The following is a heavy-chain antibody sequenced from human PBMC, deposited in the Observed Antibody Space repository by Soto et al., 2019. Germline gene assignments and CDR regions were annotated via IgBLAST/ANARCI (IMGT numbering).Heavy chain of an antibody. CDR2: ISAYNGNT. CDR3: ARDRGVAPPVAGNTHYYYYMDV. CDR1: GYSFTNYG. D-gene: IGHD6-19*01. V-gene: IGHV1-18*01. Sequence: QDQLVQSGVEVKKPGASVKVSCKASGYSFTNYGITWVRQAPGQGFEWMGWISAYNGNTNYAQKFQGRVTLTTDASTSTGYLEFRSLRSDDTAVYYCARDRGVAPPVAGNTHYYYYMDVWGKGTTVTVSS. J-gene: IGHJ6*03.